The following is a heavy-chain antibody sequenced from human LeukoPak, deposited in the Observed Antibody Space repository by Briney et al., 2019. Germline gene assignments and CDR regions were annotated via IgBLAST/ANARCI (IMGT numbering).Heavy chain of an antibody. D-gene: IGHD6-13*01. V-gene: IGHV3-30*19. Sequence: GGSLRLSCAASGFTFSNCGMHWVRQAPGKGLAWVAFIGYDGSKIYYADSVKGRFTISRDNSNNTLYLQMNSLRAEDTAVYYCARSRGSSSWSKGAFDIWGQGTMVTVSS. CDR2: IGYDGSKI. CDR1: GFTFSNCG. CDR3: ARSRGSSSWSKGAFDI. J-gene: IGHJ3*02.